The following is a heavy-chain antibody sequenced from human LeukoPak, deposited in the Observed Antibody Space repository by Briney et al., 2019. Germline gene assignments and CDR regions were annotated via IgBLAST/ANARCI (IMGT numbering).Heavy chain of an antibody. CDR1: GGSISSYY. V-gene: IGHV4-4*07. CDR2: IYTSGST. CDR3: ARDLHPSGSGWFDP. Sequence: SETLSLACTVSGGSISSYYWSWIRQPAGKGLEWIGRIYTSGSTNYNPSLKSRVTMSVDTSKNQFSLKLSSVTAADTAVYYCARDLHPSGSGWFDPWGQGTLVTVSS. J-gene: IGHJ5*02. D-gene: IGHD3-10*01.